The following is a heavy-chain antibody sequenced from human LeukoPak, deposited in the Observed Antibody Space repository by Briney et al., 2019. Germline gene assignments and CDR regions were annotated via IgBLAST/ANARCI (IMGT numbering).Heavy chain of an antibody. D-gene: IGHD3-22*01. CDR3: ARDRWRLDDSSGYYSFNY. J-gene: IGHJ4*02. Sequence: ASVKVSCKASGFSFTSYGISWVRQAPGQGLEWMGWISAYNGNTSYAREFQGRVTMTADTSTSTTYMELRSLRSDDTAVYYCARDRWRLDDSSGYYSFNYWGQGTPLTVSS. CDR1: GFSFTSYG. V-gene: IGHV1-18*04. CDR2: ISAYNGNT.